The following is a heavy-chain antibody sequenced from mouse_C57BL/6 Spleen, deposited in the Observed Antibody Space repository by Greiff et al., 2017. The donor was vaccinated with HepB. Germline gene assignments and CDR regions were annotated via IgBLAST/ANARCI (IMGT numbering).Heavy chain of an antibody. CDR3: ARHGNFMDY. J-gene: IGHJ4*01. V-gene: IGHV5-17*01. CDR2: ISSGSSNI. D-gene: IGHD2-1*01. Sequence: EVKLMESGGGLVKPGGSLKLSCAASGFTFSDYGMHWVRQAPEKGLEWVAYISSGSSNIYYADTVKGRFTISRDNAKNTLFLQMTSLRSEDTAMYYCARHGNFMDYWGQGTSVTVSS. CDR1: GFTFSDYG.